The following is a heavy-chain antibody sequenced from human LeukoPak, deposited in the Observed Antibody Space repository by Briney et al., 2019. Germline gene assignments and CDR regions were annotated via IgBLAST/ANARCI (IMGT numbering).Heavy chain of an antibody. D-gene: IGHD6-13*01. CDR2: ISGGNT. J-gene: IGHJ4*02. CDR1: GFTLSSTG. CDR3: ARGTGAAAGPDRGIH. Sequence: GGSLRLSCAAPGFTLSSTGMSWVRQAPGKGLAWVSGISGGNTFYADPVKGRFTISRDNSKSTLYLQMDSLRVEDTAIYYCARGTGAAAGPDRGIHWGQGTLVTVSS. V-gene: IGHV3-23*01.